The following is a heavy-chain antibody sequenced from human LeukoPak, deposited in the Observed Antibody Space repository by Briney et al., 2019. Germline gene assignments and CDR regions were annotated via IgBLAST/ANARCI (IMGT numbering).Heavy chain of an antibody. D-gene: IGHD1-26*01. V-gene: IGHV3-74*01. J-gene: IGHJ4*02. CDR2: INSDESTT. CDR1: GFTFSSFW. Sequence: GGSLRLSCAASGFTFSSFWMHWVRQVPGKGLVWVSHINSDESTTNYADSVRGRFTISRDNAKNTLYLQMNSLTAEDTAVYYCARGWAPPYDYWGQGALVTVSS. CDR3: ARGWAPPYDY.